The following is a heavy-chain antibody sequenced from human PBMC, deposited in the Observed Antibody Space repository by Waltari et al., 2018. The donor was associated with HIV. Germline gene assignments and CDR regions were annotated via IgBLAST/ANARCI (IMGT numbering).Heavy chain of an antibody. D-gene: IGHD3-10*01. V-gene: IGHV3-23*01. J-gene: IGHJ3*01. Sequence: QLLDSVGGLVEPGGTLRLSCAASGFIFPDFAMDWVRQAPGKGMGWVSAIRGGGETFYADSVKGRFTISRDNSKNTLYLQMNSLRADDAAVYYCVKDSGRAADVFDLWGQGTMVTVSS. CDR3: VKDSGRAADVFDL. CDR1: GFIFPDFA. CDR2: IRGGGET.